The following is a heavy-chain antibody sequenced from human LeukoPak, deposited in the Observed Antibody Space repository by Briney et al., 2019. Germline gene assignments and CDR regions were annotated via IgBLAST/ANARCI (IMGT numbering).Heavy chain of an antibody. CDR1: GGSISPYY. CDR2: ILYSGST. D-gene: IGHD1-1*01. Sequence: PSETLSLTCTVSGGSISPYYWNWIRQPPGKGLEWIGHILYSGSTTYNPSLKSRVTISIDKSKNQFSLNLTSVTAADTAVYYCARVKMSRDNVYYYYLDVWGKGTTVTVSS. V-gene: IGHV4-59*01. J-gene: IGHJ6*03. CDR3: ARVKMSRDNVYYYYLDV.